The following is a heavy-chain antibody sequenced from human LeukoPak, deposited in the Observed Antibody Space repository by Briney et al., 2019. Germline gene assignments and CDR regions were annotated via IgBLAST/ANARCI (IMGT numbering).Heavy chain of an antibody. Sequence: PGGSLRLSCAASGFTFSSYAMSWVRQAPGKGLEWVSAISGSGGSTYYADSVKGRFTISRDNSKNTLYLQMNSLRAEDTAVYYCAKLNSRCSGGSCYSDYWGQGTLVTVSS. CDR2: ISGSGGST. J-gene: IGHJ4*02. D-gene: IGHD2-15*01. CDR3: AKLNSRCSGGSCYSDY. V-gene: IGHV3-23*01. CDR1: GFTFSSYA.